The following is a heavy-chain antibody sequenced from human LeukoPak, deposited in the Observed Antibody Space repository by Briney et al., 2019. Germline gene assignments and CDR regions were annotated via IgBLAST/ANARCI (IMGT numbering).Heavy chain of an antibody. CDR2: ISYDGSNK. J-gene: IGHJ4*02. CDR1: GFTFSSYA. D-gene: IGHD6-19*01. Sequence: GGSLRLSCAASGFTFSSYAMHWVRQAPGKGLEWVAVISYDGSNKYYADSAKGRFTISRDNSKNTLYLQMNSLRAEDTAVYYCARYAVAGTFDYWGQGTLVTVSS. CDR3: ARYAVAGTFDY. V-gene: IGHV3-30-3*01.